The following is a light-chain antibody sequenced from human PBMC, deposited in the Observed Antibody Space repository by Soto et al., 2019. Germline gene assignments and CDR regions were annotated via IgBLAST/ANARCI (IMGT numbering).Light chain of an antibody. J-gene: IGKJ5*01. CDR1: ESVSSN. CDR3: QQFYSSPT. Sequence: MITQSPDTLSVSPGERGTLSCRASESVSSNVAWYEQRPGQAPRLLIYGASTRATDTPVRFRGSGSGTEFTITISSLQSEDLGVYYCQQFYSSPTFGQGTRLEIK. V-gene: IGKV3-15*01. CDR2: GAS.